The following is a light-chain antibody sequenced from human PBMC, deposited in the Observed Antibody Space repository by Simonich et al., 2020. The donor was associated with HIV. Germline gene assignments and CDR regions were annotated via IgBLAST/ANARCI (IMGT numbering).Light chain of an antibody. CDR1: QDIINS. V-gene: IGKV1-33*01. CDR3: QQYHHLPLT. Sequence: DIQMTQSPSSVSASVGDRVTITCQASQDIINSLNWYQQKPGKAPKLLIFDASNLETGVPSRFSGSASGTDFTFTISSLQPEDIATYYCQQYHHLPLTFAGGTKVEIK. J-gene: IGKJ4*01. CDR2: DAS.